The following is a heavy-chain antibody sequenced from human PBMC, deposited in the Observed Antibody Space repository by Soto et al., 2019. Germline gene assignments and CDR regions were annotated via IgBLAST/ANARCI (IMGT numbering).Heavy chain of an antibody. CDR1: GYTFTGYY. D-gene: IGHD3-22*01. CDR3: ARGFTTNWFDP. V-gene: IGHV1-2*04. J-gene: IGHJ5*02. CDR2: INPNSGGT. Sequence: ASVKVSCKASGYTFTGYYMHWVRQAPGQGLEWMGWINPNSGGTNYAQKFQGWVTMTRDTSKNQFSLKLSSVTAADTAFYYCARGFTTNWFDPWGQGNLVTVS.